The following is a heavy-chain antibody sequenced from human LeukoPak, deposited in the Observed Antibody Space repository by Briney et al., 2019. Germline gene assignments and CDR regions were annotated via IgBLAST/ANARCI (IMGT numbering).Heavy chain of an antibody. Sequence: ASVKVSCKVSGYTLTELSMHWVRQAPGKGLEWMGGFDPEDGETIYAQKFQGRVTMTEDTSTDTAYMELSGLRSEDTAVYYCATPLGHDFWSGYNNAFDIWGQGTMVTVSS. V-gene: IGHV1-24*01. CDR2: FDPEDGET. CDR3: ATPLGHDFWSGYNNAFDI. J-gene: IGHJ3*02. D-gene: IGHD3-3*01. CDR1: GYTLTELS.